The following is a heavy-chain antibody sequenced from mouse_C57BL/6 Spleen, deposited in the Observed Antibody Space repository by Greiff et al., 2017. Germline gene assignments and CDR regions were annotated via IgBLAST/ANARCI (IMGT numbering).Heavy chain of an antibody. D-gene: IGHD2-4*01. Sequence: EVQGVESGGGLVKPGGSLKLSCAASGFTFSSYTMSWVRQTPEKRLEWVATISGGGGNTYYPDSVKGRFTISRDNAKNTLYLQMSRLRSEDTALYYGARLEDDYDLYYAMDYWGQGTSVTVSS. J-gene: IGHJ4*01. CDR3: ARLEDDYDLYYAMDY. CDR1: GFTFSSYT. CDR2: ISGGGGNT. V-gene: IGHV5-9*01.